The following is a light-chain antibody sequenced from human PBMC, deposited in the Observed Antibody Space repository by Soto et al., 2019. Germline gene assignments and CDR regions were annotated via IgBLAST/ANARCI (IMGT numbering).Light chain of an antibody. CDR2: EAS. J-gene: IGLJ1*01. CDR3: SSYAGSNVYV. V-gene: IGLV2-8*01. Sequence: QSALTQPPSASGSPGQSVTISCTGTSSDVGGYNYVSWYQQHPGKAPKLMIYEASKRPSGVPDRFSGSKSGNTASLTVSGLQAEDEADNYCSSYAGSNVYVFGTGTKVTVL. CDR1: SSDVGGYNY.